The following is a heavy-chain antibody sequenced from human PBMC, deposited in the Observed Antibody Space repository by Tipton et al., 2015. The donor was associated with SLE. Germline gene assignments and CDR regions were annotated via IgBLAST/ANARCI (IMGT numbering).Heavy chain of an antibody. CDR1: GGSISRYY. Sequence: TLSLTCTVSGGSISRYYWGWIRQPDGTGLEWIGRIYTGGNTKYNPSLESRVTLSVDASQDQFSLRLTSVTAADTAVYYCVVCSPSSCSYFDYWGQGRLVNVSS. CDR3: VVCSPSSCSYFDY. V-gene: IGHV4-4*07. J-gene: IGHJ4*02. D-gene: IGHD2-2*01. CDR2: IYTGGNT.